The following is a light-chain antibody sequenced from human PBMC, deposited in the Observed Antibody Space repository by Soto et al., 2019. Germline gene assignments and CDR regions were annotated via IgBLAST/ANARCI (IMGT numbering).Light chain of an antibody. CDR3: QQYDNLPIT. CDR1: QSISSY. Sequence: IQMTRSPSSLSASVGDRVSITCRASQSISSYLNWYQQKPGKAPKLLIYDASNLETGVPSRFSGSGSGTDFTFTISSLQPEDIATYYCQQYDNLPITLGQGTRLEI. CDR2: DAS. J-gene: IGKJ5*01. V-gene: IGKV1-33*01.